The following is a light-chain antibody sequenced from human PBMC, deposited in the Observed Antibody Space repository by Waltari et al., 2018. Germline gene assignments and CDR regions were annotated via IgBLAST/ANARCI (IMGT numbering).Light chain of an antibody. Sequence: QSALTQPASVSGSPGQSITISCTGTSSDVGSYKLVSWYQQHPGKAPKLLVYADSNRPYGLSTRFTGSKSGHTASLTISGLQAEDEAAYYCCSYAGSSTVKFGEGTYLTVL. CDR1: SSDVGSYKL. CDR3: CSYAGSSTVK. CDR2: ADS. V-gene: IGLV2-23*01. J-gene: IGLJ2*01.